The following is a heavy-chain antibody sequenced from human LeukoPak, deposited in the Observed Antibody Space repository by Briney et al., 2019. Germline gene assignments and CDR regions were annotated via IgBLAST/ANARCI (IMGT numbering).Heavy chain of an antibody. CDR3: ARGGLQWGMGSFDY. J-gene: IGHJ4*02. V-gene: IGHV4-59*01. CDR1: GGSTSSYY. CDR2: IYYSGST. D-gene: IGHD5-24*01. Sequence: SETLSLTCTVSGGSTSSYYWSWIRQPPGKGLEWIGYIYYSGSTNYNPSLKSRVTISVDTSKNQFSLKLSSVTAVDTAVYYCARGGLQWGMGSFDYWGQGTLVTVSS.